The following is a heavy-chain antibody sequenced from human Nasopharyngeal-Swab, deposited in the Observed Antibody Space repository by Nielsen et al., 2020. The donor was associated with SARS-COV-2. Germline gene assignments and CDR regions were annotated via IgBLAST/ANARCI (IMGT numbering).Heavy chain of an antibody. V-gene: IGHV3-30*04. J-gene: IGHJ4*02. CDR3: ARDIGGSYLFDY. D-gene: IGHD1-26*01. Sequence: GGSLRLSCAASGFTFSSYAMHWVRQAPGKGLEWVAVISYDGSNKYYADSVKGRFTISRDNSKNTLYLQMNSLRAEDTAVYYCARDIGGSYLFDYWGQGTLVTVSS. CDR1: GFTFSSYA. CDR2: ISYDGSNK.